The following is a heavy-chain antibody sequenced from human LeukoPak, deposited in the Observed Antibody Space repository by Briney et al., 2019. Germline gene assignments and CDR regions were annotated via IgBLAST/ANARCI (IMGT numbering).Heavy chain of an antibody. J-gene: IGHJ3*02. D-gene: IGHD3-22*01. Sequence: GSLRLSCAASGFTFSSYAMSWVRQAPGKGLEWVSAISGSGGSTYYADSVKGRFTISRDNSKNTLYLQMNSLRAEDTAVYYCAKSDDYYDSSSDAFDIWGQGTMVTVSS. CDR1: GFTFSSYA. CDR2: ISGSGGST. CDR3: AKSDDYYDSSSDAFDI. V-gene: IGHV3-23*01.